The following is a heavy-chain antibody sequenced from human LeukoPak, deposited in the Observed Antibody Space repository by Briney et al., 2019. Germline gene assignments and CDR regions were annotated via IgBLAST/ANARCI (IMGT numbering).Heavy chain of an antibody. D-gene: IGHD3-3*01. CDR2: IYTSGST. V-gene: IGHV4-61*02. CDR1: GGSISSGSYY. Sequence: SETLSLTCTVSGGSISSGSYYWGWIRQPAGKGLEWIGRIYTSGSTNYNPSLKSRVTISVDTSKNQFSLKLSSVTAADTAVYYCARGSGCDFWSGYPDYWGQGTLVTVSS. J-gene: IGHJ4*02. CDR3: ARGSGCDFWSGYPDY.